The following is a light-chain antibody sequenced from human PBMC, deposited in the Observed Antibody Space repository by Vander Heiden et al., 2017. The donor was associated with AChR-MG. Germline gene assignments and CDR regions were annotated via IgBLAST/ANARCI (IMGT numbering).Light chain of an antibody. CDR2: ANN. V-gene: IGLV1-40*01. J-gene: IGLJ3*02. Sequence: QSVLTQPPSVSGAPGQRVTISCTGSSLNIGAGYDVQWYQQLPGTTPRLLIDANNNRPSGVPDRFSGSKSGTSDSLAITGLQAEDEADYYCQSYDNRLNAGVFGGGTKLTVL. CDR3: QSYDNRLNAGV. CDR1: SLNIGAGYD.